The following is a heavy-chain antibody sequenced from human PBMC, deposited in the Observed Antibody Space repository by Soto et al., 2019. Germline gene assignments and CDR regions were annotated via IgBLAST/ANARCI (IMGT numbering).Heavy chain of an antibody. CDR1: GGTFSSDS. V-gene: IGHV1-69*12. Sequence: QVQLVQSGAEVKKPGSSVKVSCKASGGTFSSDSFSWVRQAPGQGLEWMGGIIPMFDTPIYAQKFQDRVTVLADESTSTACMQRSSLRSGATAVYYCARFGGLDRDFNYWGQGSLVTVSS. CDR3: ARFGGLDRDFNY. CDR2: IIPMFDTP. J-gene: IGHJ4*02. D-gene: IGHD2-15*01.